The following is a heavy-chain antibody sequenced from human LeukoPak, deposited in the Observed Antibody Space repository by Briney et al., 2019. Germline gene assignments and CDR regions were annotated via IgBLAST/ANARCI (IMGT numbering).Heavy chain of an antibody. Sequence: GGSLRLSCAASGFTFSSYSMNWVRQAPGKGLEWVSSISSSSSYIYYADSVKGRFTISRDNAKNSLYLQMNSLRAEDTAVYYCARSPPRVVPVFYYYMDVWGKGTTVTVSS. CDR2: ISSSSSYI. CDR3: ARSPPRVVPVFYYYMDV. J-gene: IGHJ6*03. D-gene: IGHD2-15*01. V-gene: IGHV3-21*01. CDR1: GFTFSSYS.